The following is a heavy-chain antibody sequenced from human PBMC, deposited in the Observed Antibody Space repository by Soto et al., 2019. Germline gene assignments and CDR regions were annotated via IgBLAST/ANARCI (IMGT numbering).Heavy chain of an antibody. D-gene: IGHD3-3*01. CDR1: GYSISSGYY. CDR2: IYHSGST. CDR3: ARVGYDFWSGYYKGTWFDP. V-gene: IGHV4-38-2*01. J-gene: IGHJ5*02. Sequence: SETLSLTCAVSGYSISSGYYWGWIRQPPGKGLEWIGSIYHSGSTYYNPSLKSRVTISVDTSKNQFSLKLSSVTAADTAVYYCARVGYDFWSGYYKGTWFDPWGQGTLVTVSS.